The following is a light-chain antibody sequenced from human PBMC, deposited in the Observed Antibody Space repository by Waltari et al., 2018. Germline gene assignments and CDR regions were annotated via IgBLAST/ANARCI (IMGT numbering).Light chain of an antibody. J-gene: IGKJ2*01. V-gene: IGKV3-15*01. Sequence: EIVMTQSPATLSASPGEIATLSCRASQSVSSNLAWYQQKPGQAPRRLIYGASTRATGIPARFSGSGSGTEFTLTISSLQSEDFAVYYCQQYNNWPPLLYTFGQGTKLEIK. CDR3: QQYNNWPPLLYT. CDR2: GAS. CDR1: QSVSSN.